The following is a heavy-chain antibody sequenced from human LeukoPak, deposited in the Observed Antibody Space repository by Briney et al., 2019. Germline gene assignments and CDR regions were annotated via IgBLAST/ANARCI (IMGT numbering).Heavy chain of an antibody. J-gene: IGHJ6*02. CDR1: GFTFSSYG. D-gene: IGHD2-2*01. V-gene: IGHV3-33*01. CDR3: ARELGYCSSTSCDPAHYYYYGMDV. CDR2: IWYDGSNK. Sequence: PGGSLRLSCAASGFTFSSYGMHWVRQAPGKGLEWVAVIWYDGSNKYYADSVKGRFTISRDNSKNTLYLQMTSLRAEDTAVYYCARELGYCSSTSCDPAHYYYYGMDVWGQGTTVTVSS.